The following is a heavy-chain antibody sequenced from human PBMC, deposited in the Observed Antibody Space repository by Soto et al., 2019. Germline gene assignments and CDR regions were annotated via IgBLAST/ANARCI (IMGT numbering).Heavy chain of an antibody. CDR2: IGTAGDT. CDR3: ARSSSGWPRPYYYGMDV. J-gene: IGHJ6*02. CDR1: GFTFSSYD. D-gene: IGHD6-19*01. V-gene: IGHV3-13*01. Sequence: EVQLVESGGGLVQPGGSLRLSCAASGFTFSSYDMHWVRQATGKGLEWVSAIGTAGDTYYPGSVKGRFTISRENAKNSLYLQMNSLRAEDTAVYYCARSSSGWPRPYYYGMDVWGQGTTVTVS.